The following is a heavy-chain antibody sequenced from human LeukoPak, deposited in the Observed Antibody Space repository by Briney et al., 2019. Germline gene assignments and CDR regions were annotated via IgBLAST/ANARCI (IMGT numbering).Heavy chain of an antibody. CDR1: GYTFTGYY. V-gene: IGHV1-2*02. D-gene: IGHD3-10*01. CDR3: ARDLGHPSSPTY. J-gene: IGHJ4*02. CDR2: INANSGGT. Sequence: ASVKVSCKASGYTFTGYYMHWVRQAPGQGLEWMGWINANSGGTKYAQKFQGRVTVTRDTSITTAFMELSSLTSDDTAVYYCARDLGHPSSPTYWGQGTLVTASS.